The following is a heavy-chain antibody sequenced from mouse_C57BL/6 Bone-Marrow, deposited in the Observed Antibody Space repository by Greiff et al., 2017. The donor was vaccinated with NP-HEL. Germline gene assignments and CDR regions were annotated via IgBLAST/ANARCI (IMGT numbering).Heavy chain of an antibody. Sequence: EVHLVESGGDLVKPGGSLKLSCAASGFTFSSYGMSWVRQTPDKRLEWVATISSGGSYTYYPDSVKGRFTISRDNAKNTRYLQMSSLKSEDTAMYYCARQGGDYWGQGTTLTVSS. J-gene: IGHJ2*01. V-gene: IGHV5-6*01. CDR2: ISSGGSYT. CDR3: ARQGGDY. CDR1: GFTFSSYG.